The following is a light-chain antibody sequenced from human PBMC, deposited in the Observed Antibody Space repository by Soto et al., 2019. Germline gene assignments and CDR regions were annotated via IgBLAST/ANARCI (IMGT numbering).Light chain of an antibody. CDR1: QGISSY. CDR3: QNYNWPPFT. CDR2: AAS. Sequence: DIQMTQSPSSLSASVGDRVTISCRASQGISSYLAWYQQKPGKAPRLLIYAASSLQSGVSFRFTGIGFGTDFTLTISILQPEDVATYYCQNYNWPPFTFGPGTKVDIK. V-gene: IGKV1-27*01. J-gene: IGKJ3*01.